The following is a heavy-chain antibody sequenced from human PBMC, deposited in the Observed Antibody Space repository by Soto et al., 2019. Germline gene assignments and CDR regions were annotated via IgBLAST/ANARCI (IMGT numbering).Heavy chain of an antibody. D-gene: IGHD4-17*01. V-gene: IGHV1-3*01. CDR1: EYTFTSYA. J-gene: IGHJ6*02. Sequence: QVQLVQSGAEVKKPGASVKVSCKASEYTFTSYAMHWVRQAPGQRLEWMGWINAGNGNTKYSQKFQGRVTITRDTSASTAYMELSSLRSDDTAVYYCARTVGYYYGLDVWGQGTTVNVSS. CDR2: INAGNGNT. CDR3: ARTVGYYYGLDV.